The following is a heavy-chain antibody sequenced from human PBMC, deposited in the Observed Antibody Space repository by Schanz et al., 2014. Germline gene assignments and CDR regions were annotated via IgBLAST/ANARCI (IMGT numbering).Heavy chain of an antibody. Sequence: VQLLESGGGLVQPGGSLRLSCAASGFTFSYYSLNWVRQAPGKGLEWVALIWYDGTNEYYADSVKGRFTISRDNSKNTLYLQMNSLRAEDTAVYYCAKDCPSDYGDHCFDFWGQGTLVTVSS. V-gene: IGHV3-33*06. CDR3: AKDCPSDYGDHCFDF. J-gene: IGHJ4*02. D-gene: IGHD4-17*01. CDR2: IWYDGTNE. CDR1: GFTFSYYS.